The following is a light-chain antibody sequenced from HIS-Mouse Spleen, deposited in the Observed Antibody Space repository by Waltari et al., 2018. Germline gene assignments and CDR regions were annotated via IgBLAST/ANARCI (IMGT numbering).Light chain of an antibody. CDR1: SIDVGGYNS. J-gene: IGLJ2*01. Sequence: QSALTQPASVAGSPGQSITISCPGTSIDVGGYNSVSWYQQHPGKATKLMIYDVSNRPSGVSNRFSGSKSGNTASLTISGLQAEDEADYYCSSYTSSSTVFGGGTKLTVL. CDR2: DVS. CDR3: SSYTSSSTV. V-gene: IGLV2-14*03.